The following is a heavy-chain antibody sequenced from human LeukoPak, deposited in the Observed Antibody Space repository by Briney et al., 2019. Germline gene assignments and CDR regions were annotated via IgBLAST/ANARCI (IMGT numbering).Heavy chain of an antibody. CDR3: ARWAYYGSGSYYNPSDY. Sequence: PSQTLSLTCTVSGGSISSGSYYWSWIRQPAGKGLEWIGRIYTSGSTNYNPSLKSRVTISVDTSKNQFSLKLSSVTAADTAVYYCARWAYYGSGSYYNPSDYWGQGNLVTVSS. D-gene: IGHD3-10*01. CDR1: GGSISSGSYY. J-gene: IGHJ4*02. V-gene: IGHV4-61*02. CDR2: IYTSGST.